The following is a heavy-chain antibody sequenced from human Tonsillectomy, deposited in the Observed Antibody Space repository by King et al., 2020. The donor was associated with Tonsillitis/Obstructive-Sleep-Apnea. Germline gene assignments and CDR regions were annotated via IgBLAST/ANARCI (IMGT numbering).Heavy chain of an antibody. CDR3: AKEVGASDFWTLGDY. CDR1: GFTFSSYA. Sequence: VQLVESGGGLVQPGGSLRLSCAASGFTFSSYAMSWVRQAPGKGLEWVSAISGSGGRTYYADSVKGRFTISRDNSKNTLFLPMHSLRAEDTAVYYCAKEVGASDFWTLGDYWGQGTLVTVSS. J-gene: IGHJ4*02. V-gene: IGHV3-23*04. CDR2: ISGSGGRT. D-gene: IGHD3-3*01.